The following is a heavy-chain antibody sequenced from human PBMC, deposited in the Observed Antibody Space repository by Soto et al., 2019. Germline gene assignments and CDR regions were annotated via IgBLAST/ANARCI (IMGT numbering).Heavy chain of an antibody. CDR1: GGSISSYY. CDR2: IYYSGST. Sequence: SETLSLTCTVSGGSISSYYWSWIRQPPGKGLEWIGYIYYSGSTNYNPSLKSRVTISVDTSKNQFSLKLSSVTAADTAVYYCARNKRDYGGNSHFDYWGQGTLVTVSS. J-gene: IGHJ4*02. V-gene: IGHV4-59*01. D-gene: IGHD4-17*01. CDR3: ARNKRDYGGNSHFDY.